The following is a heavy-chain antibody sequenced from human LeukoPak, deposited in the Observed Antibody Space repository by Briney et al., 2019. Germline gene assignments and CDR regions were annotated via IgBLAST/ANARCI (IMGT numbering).Heavy chain of an antibody. J-gene: IGHJ3*02. Sequence: PGRSLRLSCAASGFTFSGSAMHWVRQASGKGLEWVGRIRSKANSYATAYAASVKGRFTISRDDSKNTAYLQMNSLKTEDTAVYYCTRLTTVYAFDIWGQGTMVTVSS. D-gene: IGHD4-17*01. CDR1: GFTFSGSA. V-gene: IGHV3-73*01. CDR2: IRSKANSYAT. CDR3: TRLTTVYAFDI.